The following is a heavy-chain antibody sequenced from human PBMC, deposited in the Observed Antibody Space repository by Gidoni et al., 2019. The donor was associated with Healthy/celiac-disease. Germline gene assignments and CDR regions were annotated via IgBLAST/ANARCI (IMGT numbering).Heavy chain of an antibody. J-gene: IGHJ6*02. CDR1: GRAFSGYY. V-gene: IGHV4-34*01. Sequence: QVQLQQWCEGLVKPSETLSLTCAVDGRAFSGYYWSWIRPPPGKGLAWIGEINNSGSTHSNPSLKSRVTISVESSKNQFSLKMSSVTAAYRAVYYCARDSSSWFHYYYGMDVWGQGTTVNVPS. CDR3: ARDSSSWFHYYYGMDV. CDR2: INNSGST. D-gene: IGHD6-13*01.